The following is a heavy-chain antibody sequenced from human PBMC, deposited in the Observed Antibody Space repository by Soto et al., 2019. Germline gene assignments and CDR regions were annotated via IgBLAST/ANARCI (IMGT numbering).Heavy chain of an antibody. V-gene: IGHV3-15*07. Sequence: SVSNAWMNWVRQAPGKGLEWVGRIKNKTDGGTTDYAAPVKGRFTISRDDSKNTLYLQMNSLKTEDTAVYYCTTLSGSTADYWGQGTLGTVSS. CDR3: TTLSGSTADY. CDR1: SVSNAW. D-gene: IGHD1-26*01. J-gene: IGHJ4*02. CDR2: IKNKTDGGTT.